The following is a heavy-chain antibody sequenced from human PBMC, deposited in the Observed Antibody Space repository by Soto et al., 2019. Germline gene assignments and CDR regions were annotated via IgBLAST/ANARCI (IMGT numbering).Heavy chain of an antibody. D-gene: IGHD5-12*01. Sequence: TLSLTCTVSGGSISSGGYYWSWIRQHPGKGLEWIGYIYYSGSTYYNPSLKSRVTISVDTSKNQFSLKLSSVTAADTAVYYCARSGSRYDFRNLDYWGQGTLVTVS. CDR3: ARSGSRYDFRNLDY. J-gene: IGHJ4*02. V-gene: IGHV4-31*03. CDR1: GGSISSGGYY. CDR2: IYYSGST.